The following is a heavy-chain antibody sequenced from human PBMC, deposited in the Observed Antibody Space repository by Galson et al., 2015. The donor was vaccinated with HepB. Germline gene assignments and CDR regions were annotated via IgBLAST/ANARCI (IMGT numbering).Heavy chain of an antibody. J-gene: IGHJ4*01. CDR1: GYSFPSFW. V-gene: IGHV5-10-1*01. Sequence: QSGAEVKKPGESLRISCKGSGYSFPSFWITWVRQMPGKGLEWMGRIDPSDSWTDYSPSFKGHVTISVDKSITTAYLQWSSLKASDTAMYYCASRQSYYRAGTYCTVSDHWGHGTVFTVAS. CDR3: ASRQSYYRAGTYCTVSDH. D-gene: IGHD3-10*01. CDR2: IDPSDSWT.